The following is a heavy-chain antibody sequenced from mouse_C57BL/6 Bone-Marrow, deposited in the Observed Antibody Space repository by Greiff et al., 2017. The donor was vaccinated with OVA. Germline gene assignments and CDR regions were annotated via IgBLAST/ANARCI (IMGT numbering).Heavy chain of an antibody. CDR3: SRRGYDSDYAMDY. J-gene: IGHJ4*01. V-gene: IGHV1-58*01. Sequence: VQLQQSGAELVRPGSSVKMSCKTSGYTFTSYGIHWVKQRPGQGLEWIGYIYIGNGYTEYNEKFKGKATLTSDTSSSTAYMQLSSLTSEDSAIYVCSRRGYDSDYAMDYWGQGASVTVSS. CDR2: IYIGNGYT. CDR1: GYTFTSYG. D-gene: IGHD2-4*01.